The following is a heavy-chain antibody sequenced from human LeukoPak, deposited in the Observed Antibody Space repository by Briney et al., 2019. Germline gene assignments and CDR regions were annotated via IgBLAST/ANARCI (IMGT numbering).Heavy chain of an antibody. Sequence: ASVKVSCKASGYTFTSYGISWVRQAPGQGLEWMGWISAYNGNTNYAQKLQGRVTMTTDTSTSTAYMELRSLRSDDTAVYYCARAEYITGSYYYYMDVWGKGTTVTVSS. V-gene: IGHV1-18*01. D-gene: IGHD1-20*01. CDR1: GYTFTSYG. CDR2: ISAYNGNT. J-gene: IGHJ6*03. CDR3: ARAEYITGSYYYYMDV.